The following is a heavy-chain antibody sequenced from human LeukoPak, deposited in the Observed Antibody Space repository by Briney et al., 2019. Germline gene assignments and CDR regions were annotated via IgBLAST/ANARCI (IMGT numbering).Heavy chain of an antibody. D-gene: IGHD7-27*01. V-gene: IGHV1-46*01. CDR1: GYTFTSYY. Sequence: ASVKVSCKASGYTFTSYYMHWVRQAPGQGLEWMGIINPSGGSTSYAQKFQGRVTITADESTSTAYMELSSLRSEDTAVYYCARAARSNWASYFDYWGQGTLVTVSS. J-gene: IGHJ4*02. CDR3: ARAARSNWASYFDY. CDR2: INPSGGST.